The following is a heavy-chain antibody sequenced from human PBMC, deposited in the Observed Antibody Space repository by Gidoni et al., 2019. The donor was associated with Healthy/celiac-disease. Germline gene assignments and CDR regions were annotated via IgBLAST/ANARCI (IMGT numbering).Heavy chain of an antibody. CDR2: ISGSGGST. CDR1: GFPFHSYA. D-gene: IGHD1-26*01. CDR3: AKDWDSRDMKRAPHRSGRLDY. J-gene: IGHJ4*02. V-gene: IGHV3-23*01. Sequence: EVPLSESGGGLVLPGGSLRLSCAASGFPFHSYALSWVRQSPGKGLGWVSAISGSGGSTYYADSVKGRFTISRDNSKNTLYLQMNSLRAEDTAVYYCAKDWDSRDMKRAPHRSGRLDYWGQGTLVTVSS.